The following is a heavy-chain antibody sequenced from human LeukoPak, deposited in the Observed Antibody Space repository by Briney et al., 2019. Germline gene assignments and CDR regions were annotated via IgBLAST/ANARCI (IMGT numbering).Heavy chain of an antibody. J-gene: IGHJ4*02. CDR1: GGSISSDY. D-gene: IGHD3-10*01. CDR2: IYNSGSN. Sequence: SETLSLTCTVSGGSISSDYWQWIRQPPGKGLEWIGYIYNSGSNNYNPSLKSRVTISIDTSKNQFSLKLTSVTAADTAVYYCATRGYWGQGTLVTVSS. CDR3: ATRGY. V-gene: IGHV4-59*08.